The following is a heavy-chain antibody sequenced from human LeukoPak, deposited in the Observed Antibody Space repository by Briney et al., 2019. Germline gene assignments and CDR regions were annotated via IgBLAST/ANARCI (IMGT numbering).Heavy chain of an antibody. D-gene: IGHD6-13*01. CDR1: GYTFMNFG. V-gene: IGHV1-18*01. CDR2: ISPDNGNT. Sequence: ASVKVSCKASGYTFMNFGITWVRQAPGQGLEWMGWISPDNGNTNYAQKLQGRVTMTTDTSTSTAYMELRSLRSDDTAVYYCAVEQQLVFLGYYYGMDVWGQGTTVTVSS. CDR3: AVEQQLVFLGYYYGMDV. J-gene: IGHJ6*02.